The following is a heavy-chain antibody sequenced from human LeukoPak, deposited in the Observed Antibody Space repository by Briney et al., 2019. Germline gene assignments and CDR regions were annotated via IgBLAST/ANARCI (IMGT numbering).Heavy chain of an antibody. Sequence: SETLSLTCTVSGGSISSYYWSWIRQPPGKGLEWIGYIYYSGSTNYNPSLKSRVTISVDTSKNQFSLKLSSVTAADTAVYYCARGDRITIFGVVIIRSWFDPWGQGTLVTVSS. J-gene: IGHJ5*02. CDR3: ARGDRITIFGVVIIRSWFDP. CDR2: IYYSGST. CDR1: GGSISSYY. V-gene: IGHV4-59*12. D-gene: IGHD3-3*01.